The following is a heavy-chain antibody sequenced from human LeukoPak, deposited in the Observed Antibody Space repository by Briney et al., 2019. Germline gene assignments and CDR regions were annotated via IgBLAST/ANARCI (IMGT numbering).Heavy chain of an antibody. V-gene: IGHV1-2*02. J-gene: IGHJ3*02. CDR2: INPNSGGT. D-gene: IGHD6-13*01. Sequence: SCXASGYTFTGYYXHWVRQAPGQGXEWMGWINPNSGGTNYAQKFQGRVTMTRDTFISTAYMELSRLRSDDTAVYYCARDAADYAFDIWGQGTMVTVSS. CDR1: GYTFTGYY. CDR3: ARDAADYAFDI.